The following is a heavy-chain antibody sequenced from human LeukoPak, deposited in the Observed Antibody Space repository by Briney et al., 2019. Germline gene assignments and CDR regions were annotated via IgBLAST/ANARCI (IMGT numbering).Heavy chain of an antibody. CDR2: IWYDGSNK. J-gene: IGHJ4*02. CDR1: GFIFSSYG. Sequence: GGSLRLSCAASGFIFSSYGMHWVRQAPGKGLEWVAVIWYDGSNKYYADSVKGRFTISRDNSKNTLYLQMNSLRAEDTAVYYCAKVIGVAGGDFDYWGQGTLVTVSS. V-gene: IGHV3-33*06. D-gene: IGHD6-19*01. CDR3: AKVIGVAGGDFDY.